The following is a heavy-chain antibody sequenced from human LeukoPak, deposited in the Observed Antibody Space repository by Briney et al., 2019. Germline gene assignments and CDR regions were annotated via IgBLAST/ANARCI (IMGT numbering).Heavy chain of an antibody. V-gene: IGHV1-2*02. CDR2: INPNSGGI. J-gene: IGHJ5*02. CDR3: ARDSYSDYVGDWFDP. Sequence: ASLNVSFTSSGYTFASYFIHWVRQSPGQGLEWMGWINPNSGGIKYAQKFQGRVTMTRDTSISTAYMELSRLRSDDTAVYYCARDSYSDYVGDWFDPWGHGTLVTVSS. D-gene: IGHD4-11*01. CDR1: GYTFASYF.